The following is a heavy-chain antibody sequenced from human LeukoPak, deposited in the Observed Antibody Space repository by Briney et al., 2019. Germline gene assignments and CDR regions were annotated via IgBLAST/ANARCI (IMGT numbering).Heavy chain of an antibody. Sequence: KPSETLSLTCTVSGGPVNRGRYYWSWIRQPPGKGLEWIGYIYYSGSTNYNPSLKSRVTISVDTSKNQFSLKLSSVTAADTAVYYCAREEASYCSSTSCYGIDYWGQGTLVTVSS. CDR3: AREEASYCSSTSCYGIDY. V-gene: IGHV4-61*01. J-gene: IGHJ4*02. CDR1: GGPVNRGRYY. D-gene: IGHD2-2*01. CDR2: IYYSGST.